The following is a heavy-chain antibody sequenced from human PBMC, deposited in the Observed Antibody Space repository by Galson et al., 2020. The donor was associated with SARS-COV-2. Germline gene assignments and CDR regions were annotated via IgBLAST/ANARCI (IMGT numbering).Heavy chain of an antibody. CDR1: GFTFSSHA. D-gene: IGHD2-15*01. Sequence: GGSMRLSCAASGFTFSSHAMSWVRQAPGKGMEWVSNIRSTSRYTDYADSVKGRFIVSRDNSKNTLYLQMNSLRAEETAVYYGAKDVCSGSGGYGPRFACWGQGTLVTVSS. J-gene: IGHJ4*02. CDR3: AKDVCSGSGGYGPRFAC. CDR2: IRSTSRYT. V-gene: IGHV3-23*01.